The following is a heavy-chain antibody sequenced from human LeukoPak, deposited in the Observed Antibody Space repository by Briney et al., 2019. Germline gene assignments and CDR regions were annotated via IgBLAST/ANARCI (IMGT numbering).Heavy chain of an antibody. CDR1: GGSFSGYY. Sequence: SETLSLTCAVYGGSFSGYYWSWIRQPPGKGLEWIGEINHSGSTNYNPSLKSRVTISVDTSKNQFSLKLSSVTAADTAVYYCARGRFYRWLDYWGQGTLVTVSS. V-gene: IGHV4-34*01. D-gene: IGHD3-3*01. CDR3: ARGRFYRWLDY. CDR2: INHSGST. J-gene: IGHJ4*02.